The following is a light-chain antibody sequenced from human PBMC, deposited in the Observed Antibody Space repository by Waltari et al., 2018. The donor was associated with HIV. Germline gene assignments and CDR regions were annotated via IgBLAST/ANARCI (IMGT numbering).Light chain of an antibody. J-gene: IGKJ1*01. Sequence: DIQMTQSPSILSASVGDSVTLTCRASQSISSWLAWYQQKPGKAPKLLIYKASSLESGVPSRFSGSGSGTEFTLTISSLQPDDFATYYCQQYNSYSRTFGQGTKVEIK. V-gene: IGKV1-5*03. CDR2: KAS. CDR1: QSISSW. CDR3: QQYNSYSRT.